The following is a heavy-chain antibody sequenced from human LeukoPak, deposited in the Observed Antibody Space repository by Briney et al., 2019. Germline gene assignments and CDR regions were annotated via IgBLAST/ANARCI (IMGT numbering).Heavy chain of an antibody. Sequence: SETPSLTCAVSGDSISTYYWSWIRQPPGKGLEWIGYINYRGITNYNPSLKSRATMSVDTSKNQFSLGLSSVSAADTAVYYCAREGLLGVHAFDFWGQGTLVTVSS. V-gene: IGHV4-59*01. CDR2: INYRGIT. CDR3: AREGLLGVHAFDF. J-gene: IGHJ4*02. CDR1: GDSISTYY. D-gene: IGHD3-16*01.